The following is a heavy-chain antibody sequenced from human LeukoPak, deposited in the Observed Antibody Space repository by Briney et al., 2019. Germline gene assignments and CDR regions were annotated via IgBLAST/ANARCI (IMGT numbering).Heavy chain of an antibody. CDR3: ARDGVDLDYYGSGTVDY. D-gene: IGHD3-10*01. CDR2: ISSSSSYI. V-gene: IGHV3-21*01. Sequence: GGSLRLSCAASGFTFSSYGMHWVRQAPGKGLEWVSSISSSSSYIYYADSVKGRFTISRDNAKNSLYLQMNSLRAEDTAVYYCARDGVDLDYYGSGTVDYWGQGTLVTVSS. J-gene: IGHJ4*02. CDR1: GFTFSSYG.